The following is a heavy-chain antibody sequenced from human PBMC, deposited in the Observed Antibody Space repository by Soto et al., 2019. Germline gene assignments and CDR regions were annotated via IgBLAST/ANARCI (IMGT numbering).Heavy chain of an antibody. CDR2: INESGST. V-gene: IGHV4-34*01. Sequence: QVQLQQWGAGLVKPSETLSLSCAVYGQSFSGHSWAWIRQPPGKGLEWIGEINESGSTYYNPSLKTRVTISTATSKNQFSLKLSSVSAAATAAYFCARGSGIVALPGELEDVKYDYWGQGTLVNVSS. D-gene: IGHD1-1*01. CDR3: ARGSGIVALPGELEDVKYDY. CDR1: GQSFSGHS. J-gene: IGHJ4*02.